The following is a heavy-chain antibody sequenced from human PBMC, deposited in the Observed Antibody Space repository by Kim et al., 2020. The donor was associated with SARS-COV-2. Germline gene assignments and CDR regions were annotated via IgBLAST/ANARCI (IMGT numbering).Heavy chain of an antibody. CDR1: GGTFSSYA. J-gene: IGHJ4*02. CDR2: IIPIFGTA. Sequence: SVKVSCKASGGTFSSYAISWVRQAPGQGLEWMGGIIPIFGTANYAQKFQGRVTITADKSTSTAYMELSSLRSEDTAVYYCARGGNSSGLFDYWGQGTLVTVSS. CDR3: ARGGNSSGLFDY. D-gene: IGHD6-19*01. V-gene: IGHV1-69*06.